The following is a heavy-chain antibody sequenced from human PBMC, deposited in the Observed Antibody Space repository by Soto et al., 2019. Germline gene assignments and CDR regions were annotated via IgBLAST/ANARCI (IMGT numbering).Heavy chain of an antibody. Sequence: QVQLVQSGGEVKKPGASVKVSCKAPGYTFTRYGISWVRQAPGQGLEWMGWISVYNGNTNYAQKLQGRVTMTTDTSTRTSYMELRSLRADDTAVYYCASHIPAPYYYGMDVWGQGTTVTVSS. V-gene: IGHV1-18*01. CDR3: ASHIPAPYYYGMDV. CDR1: GYTFTRYG. J-gene: IGHJ6*02. CDR2: ISVYNGNT.